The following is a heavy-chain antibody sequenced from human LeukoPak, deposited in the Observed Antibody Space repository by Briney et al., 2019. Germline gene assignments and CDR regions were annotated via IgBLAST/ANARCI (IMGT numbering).Heavy chain of an antibody. D-gene: IGHD1-1*01. CDR1: GGSVSSGSYY. Sequence: KPSETLSLTCSVSGGSVSSGSYYWRWIRQPPGKGLEWIGYIYYSGSTHYNHSLKRRVPISVDASKNQFALKLSPVTAADTAVYYCARGPWNDVEVDYWGQGTLVTVSS. CDR2: IYYSGST. CDR3: ARGPWNDVEVDY. V-gene: IGHV4-61*01. J-gene: IGHJ4*02.